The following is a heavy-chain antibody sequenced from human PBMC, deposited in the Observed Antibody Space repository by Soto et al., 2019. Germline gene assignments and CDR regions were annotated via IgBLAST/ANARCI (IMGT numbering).Heavy chain of an antibody. D-gene: IGHD1-26*01. CDR2: IYPGDSDT. CDR1: GYSFTSYW. J-gene: IGHJ3*02. V-gene: IGHV5-51*01. Sequence: LGESLKISCKGSGYSFTSYWIGWVRQMPGKGLEWMGIIYPGDSDTRYSQSFQGQVTISADKSISTAYLQWSNLKASDTAMYYCARRGADKGRAAGAGYLDAFDIWGQGTMVTVS. CDR3: ARRGADKGRAAGAGYLDAFDI.